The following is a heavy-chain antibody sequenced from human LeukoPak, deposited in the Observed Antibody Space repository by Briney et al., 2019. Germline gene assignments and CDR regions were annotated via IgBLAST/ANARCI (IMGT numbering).Heavy chain of an antibody. V-gene: IGHV3-48*01. CDR1: GFTFSSYS. D-gene: IGHD3-3*01. Sequence: GGSLRLSCAASGFTFSSYSMNWVRQAPGKGLEWVSYISSSSSTIYYADSVKGRFTISRDNAKNSLYLQMNSLRAEDTAVYYCARGDFWSGYYPDYWGQGTLVTVSS. CDR3: ARGDFWSGYYPDY. CDR2: ISSSSSTI. J-gene: IGHJ4*02.